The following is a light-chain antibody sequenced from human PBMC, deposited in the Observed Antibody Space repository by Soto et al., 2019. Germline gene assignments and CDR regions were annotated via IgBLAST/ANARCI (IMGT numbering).Light chain of an antibody. CDR2: EVS. CDR1: SSDVGGYNY. J-gene: IGLJ1*01. V-gene: IGLV2-14*01. CDR3: SSFTNTITRYA. Sequence: QSALTQPASVSGSPGQSITISCTGTSSDVGGYNYVSWFQHHPGKAPKLIIYEVSYRPSGVSNRFSGSKSGDTASLTISGLXAEDEADYYCSSFTNTITRYAFGTGTKVTVL.